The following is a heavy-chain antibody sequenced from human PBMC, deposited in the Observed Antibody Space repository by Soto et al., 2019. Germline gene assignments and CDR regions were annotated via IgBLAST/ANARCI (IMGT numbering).Heavy chain of an antibody. D-gene: IGHD6-19*01. J-gene: IGHJ6*02. CDR3: SGGGSGWYDPKFGMDV. CDR1: GFTFSSYE. Sequence: GGSLRLSCAASGFTFSSYEMNWVRQAPGKGLEWVSYISSSGSAIYYADSVKGRFTISRDNAKNSLYLQMNSLRAEDTAVYYCSGGGSGWYDPKFGMDVWGQGTTVTVSS. CDR2: ISSSGSAI. V-gene: IGHV3-48*03.